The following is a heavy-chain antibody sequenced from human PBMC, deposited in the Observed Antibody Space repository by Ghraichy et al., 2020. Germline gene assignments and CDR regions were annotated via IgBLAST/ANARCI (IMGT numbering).Heavy chain of an antibody. CDR3: AAIMRDSGGGDFHNYGLDV. CDR1: GDSISNGAYY. V-gene: IGHV4-31*03. D-gene: IGHD2-15*01. J-gene: IGHJ6*02. Sequence: SQTLSLTCTVSGDSISNGAYYWSWLRQRPGKDLEWIGDTHYSGGTHYYPSLNPSLRSRVTASLDSSRSQFSLEMRSMTAADTAIYYCAAIMRDSGGGDFHNYGLDVWGQGTTVTVSS. CDR2: THYSGGT.